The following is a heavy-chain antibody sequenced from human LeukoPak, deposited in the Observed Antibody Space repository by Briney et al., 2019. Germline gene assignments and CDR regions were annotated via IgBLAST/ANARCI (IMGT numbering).Heavy chain of an antibody. D-gene: IGHD6-19*01. CDR3: AKRSGYTTGWFFDF. J-gene: IGHJ4*02. V-gene: IGHV3-23*01. CDR1: GFSFSSYA. Sequence: GGSLKLSCAASGFSFSSYAMSWVRQAPGKGLEWVSSISGSGDNTYYAESVKGRFTISRDNSKNTLFLQMNSLRAEDTAVFYCAKRSGYTTGWFFDFWGQGTLVTVSS. CDR2: ISGSGDNT.